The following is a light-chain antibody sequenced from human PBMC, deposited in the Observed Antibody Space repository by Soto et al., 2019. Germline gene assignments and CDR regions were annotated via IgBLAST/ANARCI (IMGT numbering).Light chain of an antibody. CDR1: SSNIGDNY. V-gene: IGLV1-51*01. CDR3: GTWDNSLSAGV. CDR2: DNN. J-gene: IGLJ2*01. Sequence: QSVLTQPPSVSAAPGQKVTISCSGSSSNIGDNYVSWYQQLPGTAPKLLIYDNNKRPSGIPDRFSGPKSGTSATLGITGLQTGDEADYYCGTWDNSLSAGVFGGGTKLTVL.